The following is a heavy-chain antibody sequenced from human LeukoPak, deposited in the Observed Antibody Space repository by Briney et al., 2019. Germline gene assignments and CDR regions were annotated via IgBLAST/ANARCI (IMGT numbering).Heavy chain of an antibody. CDR1: GYTFTSYG. D-gene: IGHD3-3*01. V-gene: IGHV1-69*06. Sequence: SVKVSCKASGYTFTSYGISWVRQAPGQGLEWMGGIIPIFRTANYAQKFQGRVTITADKSTSTAYMELSSLRSEDTAVYYCARAITIFGVVITDYYFDYWGQGTLVTVSS. CDR2: IIPIFRTA. CDR3: ARAITIFGVVITDYYFDY. J-gene: IGHJ4*02.